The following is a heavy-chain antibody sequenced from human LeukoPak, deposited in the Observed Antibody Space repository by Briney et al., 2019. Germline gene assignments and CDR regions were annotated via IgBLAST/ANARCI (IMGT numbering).Heavy chain of an antibody. D-gene: IGHD3-10*01. CDR1: GFTFSSYG. V-gene: IGHV3-23*01. CDR3: AKGSGEFYYYYYYMDV. Sequence: GGSLRLSCAASGFTFSSYGMSWVRQAPGKGLEWVSAISGSGGSTYYADSVKGRSTISRDNSKNTLYLQMNSLRAEDTAVYYCAKGSGEFYYYYYYMDVWGKGTTVTISS. J-gene: IGHJ6*03. CDR2: ISGSGGST.